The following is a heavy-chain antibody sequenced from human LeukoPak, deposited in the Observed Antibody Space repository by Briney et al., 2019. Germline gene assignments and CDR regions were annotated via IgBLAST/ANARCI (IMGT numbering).Heavy chain of an antibody. D-gene: IGHD2-2*03. CDR3: ARVDAGWFDP. Sequence: SETLSPTCTVSGGSISSYYWSWIRQPPGKGLEWIGYMYDSGSTNYNPSLKSRVTISVDASKNQFSLKVSSVTAADTAVYYCARVDAGWFDPWGQGTLVTVSS. J-gene: IGHJ5*02. CDR1: GGSISSYY. V-gene: IGHV4-59*01. CDR2: MYDSGST.